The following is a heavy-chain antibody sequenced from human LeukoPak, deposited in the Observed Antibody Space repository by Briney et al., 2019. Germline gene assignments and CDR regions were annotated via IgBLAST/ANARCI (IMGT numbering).Heavy chain of an antibody. CDR3: ARVGDMVRGVIITDAFDI. J-gene: IGHJ3*02. D-gene: IGHD3-10*01. V-gene: IGHV1-18*01. CDR1: GYTFTSYS. Sequence: ASVTVSCKASGYTFTSYSISWVRQAPGQGLEWMGWISAYNGNTNYAQKLQGRVTMTTDTSTSTAYMELRSLRSDDTAVYYCARVGDMVRGVIITDAFDIWGQGTMVTVSS. CDR2: ISAYNGNT.